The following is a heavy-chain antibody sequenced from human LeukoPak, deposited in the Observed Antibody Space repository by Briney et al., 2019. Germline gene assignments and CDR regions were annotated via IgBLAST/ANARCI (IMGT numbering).Heavy chain of an antibody. CDR2: IYSGGST. J-gene: IGHJ6*02. CDR3: AREVYSNYVSGMDV. V-gene: IGHV3-66*01. D-gene: IGHD4-11*01. CDR1: GFTFSDYS. Sequence: GGSLRLSCAASGFTFSDYSMNWVRQAPGKGLEWVSVIYSGGSTYYADSVKGRFTISRDNSKNTLYLQMNSLRAEDTAVYYCAREVYSNYVSGMDVWGQGTTVTVSS.